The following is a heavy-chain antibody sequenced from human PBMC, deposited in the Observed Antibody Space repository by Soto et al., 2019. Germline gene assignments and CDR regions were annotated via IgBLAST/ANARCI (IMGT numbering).Heavy chain of an antibody. CDR2: IYYSEST. V-gene: IGHV4-59*01. CDR3: ARASCGGDCPPIYYFYGMDV. J-gene: IGHJ6*02. D-gene: IGHD2-21*02. CDR1: GGSISSYY. Sequence: SETLSLTCTVSGGSISSYYWSWIRQPPGKGLEWIGYIYYSESTNYNPSLKSRVTISVDTSKNQFSLKLSSVTAADTAVYYCARASCGGDCPPIYYFYGMDVWGQGTTVTVSS.